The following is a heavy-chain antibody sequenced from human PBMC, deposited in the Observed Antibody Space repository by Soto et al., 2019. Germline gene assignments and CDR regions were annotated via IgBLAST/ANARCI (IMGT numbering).Heavy chain of an antibody. Sequence: ASVKVSCKASGYTFTSYGISWVRQAPGQGLEWMGWISAYNGNTNYAQKLQGRVTMTTDTSTSTAYMELRSLRSDDTAVYYCASSGTQAATNWFDPWGQGTLVTVSS. CDR3: ASSGTQAATNWFDP. CDR1: GYTFTSYG. J-gene: IGHJ5*02. CDR2: ISAYNGNT. V-gene: IGHV1-18*01. D-gene: IGHD2-15*01.